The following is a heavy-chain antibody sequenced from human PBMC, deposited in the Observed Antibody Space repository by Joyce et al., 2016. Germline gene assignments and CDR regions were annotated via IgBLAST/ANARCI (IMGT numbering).Heavy chain of an antibody. CDR3: ARGLVVTGTRVRGYNYGYSS. V-gene: IGHV4-34*02. J-gene: IGHJ5*02. Sequence: QVQLQQWGGGLLKPSETLSLTCAVYGGSSSGSYWIWIRQPPGKGLEWIGEVNHSGRTSYDESLKSRVTISLDTSKNQLSLNLTSVTAAYTAVYFCARGLVVTGTRVRGYNYGYSSWGQGTLVTVSS. D-gene: IGHD5-18*01. CDR1: GGSSSGSY. CDR2: VNHSGRT.